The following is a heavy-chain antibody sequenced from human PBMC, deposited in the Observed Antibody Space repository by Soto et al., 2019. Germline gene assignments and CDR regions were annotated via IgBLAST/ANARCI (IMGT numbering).Heavy chain of an antibody. D-gene: IGHD6-13*01. CDR1: GGYISSYY. CDR2: IYYSGST. J-gene: IGHJ4*02. V-gene: IGHV4-59*08. Sequence: SETLSLTCTVSGGYISSYYWSWIRQSPGKGLEWIGYIYYSGSTNYNPSLKSRVTISVDTSKNQFSLKLSSVTAADTAVYYCASQKYSSSWPFDYWGQVTLVTVS. CDR3: ASQKYSSSWPFDY.